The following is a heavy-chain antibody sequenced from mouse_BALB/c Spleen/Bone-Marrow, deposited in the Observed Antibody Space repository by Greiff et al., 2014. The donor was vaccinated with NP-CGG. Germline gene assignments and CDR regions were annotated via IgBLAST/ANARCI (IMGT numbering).Heavy chain of an antibody. V-gene: IGHV14-3*02. D-gene: IGHD1-1*01. CDR2: IDPANGNT. CDR3: APYYYGSSQFAY. J-gene: IGHJ3*01. Sequence: EVKLVESGAELVKPGASVKLSCTASGFNIKDTYMHWVKQRPEQGLEWIGRIDPANGNTKYDPKFQGKATMTADTSSNTAYLQLSSLTSEDTAVYYCAPYYYGSSQFAYWGQGTLVTVSA. CDR1: GFNIKDTY.